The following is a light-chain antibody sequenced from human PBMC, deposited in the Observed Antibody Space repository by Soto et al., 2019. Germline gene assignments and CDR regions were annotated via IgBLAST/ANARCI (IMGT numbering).Light chain of an antibody. CDR2: EVN. CDR3: FSFTNPSTHV. Sequence: QSVLTQRASLSGSPGQSITVSFAGTSSDIGAYDYVSWFQQHPGKAPKLMISEVNNRPSGVSNRFSGSKSGNTAYLTISGLQVEDEAEYFSFSFTNPSTHVFGTGNKLTXL. V-gene: IGLV2-14*01. CDR1: SSDIGAYDY. J-gene: IGLJ1*01.